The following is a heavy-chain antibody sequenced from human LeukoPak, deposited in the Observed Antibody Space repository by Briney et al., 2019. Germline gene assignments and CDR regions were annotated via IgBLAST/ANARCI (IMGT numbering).Heavy chain of an antibody. Sequence: ASVKVSCKASGCTFTSYGISWVRQAPGQGLEWMGWISAYNGNTNYAQKLQGRVTMTTDTSTSTAYMELRSLRSDDTAVYYCASGGYYYDSSGYYTYPPPFDYWGQGTLVTVSS. V-gene: IGHV1-18*01. D-gene: IGHD3-22*01. CDR3: ASGGYYYDSSGYYTYPPPFDY. CDR2: ISAYNGNT. J-gene: IGHJ4*02. CDR1: GCTFTSYG.